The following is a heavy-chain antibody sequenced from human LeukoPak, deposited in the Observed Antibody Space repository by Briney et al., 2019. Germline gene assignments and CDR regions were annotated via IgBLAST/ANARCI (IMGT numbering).Heavy chain of an antibody. V-gene: IGHV3-7*01. CDR3: ARESHATFDY. CDR2: MNQDGSEK. J-gene: IGHJ4*02. CDR1: GFTFSIYW. Sequence: GGSLRLSCADSGFTFSIYWMSWVRQAPGKGLEWVANMNQDGSEKYYVDSVKGRFTISRDNAKNSLYLQMNSPRAEDTAVYYCARESHATFDYWGQGTLVIVSS. D-gene: IGHD1-26*01.